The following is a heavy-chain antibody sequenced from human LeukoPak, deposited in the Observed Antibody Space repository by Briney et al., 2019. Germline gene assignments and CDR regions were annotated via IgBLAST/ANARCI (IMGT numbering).Heavy chain of an antibody. CDR2: INPSGGST. Sequence: ASVKVSCKASGYTFTSYYMHWVRQAPGQGLEWMGIINPSGGSTSYAQKFQGRVTMTRDTSTSTVYMELSSLRSEDTAVYYCARDAVVVTAIFYYYGMDVWGQGTTVTVSS. V-gene: IGHV1-46*01. D-gene: IGHD2-21*02. CDR3: ARDAVVVTAIFYYYGMDV. CDR1: GYTFTSYY. J-gene: IGHJ6*02.